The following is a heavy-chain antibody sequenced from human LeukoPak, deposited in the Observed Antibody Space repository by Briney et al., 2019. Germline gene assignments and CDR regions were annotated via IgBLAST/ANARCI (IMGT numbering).Heavy chain of an antibody. CDR2: IDSSTSHI. CDR1: GFTFDDYA. Sequence: GESLRLSCAASGFTFDDYAMHWVRQAPGKGLEWVSSIDSSTSHIYYADSVKGRFTISRDNAKNSLYLQMNSLRAEDTALYYCARAAAGYGTSRIDYRGQGTLVTVSS. J-gene: IGHJ4*02. V-gene: IGHV3-21*01. CDR3: ARAAAGYGTSRIDY. D-gene: IGHD6-13*01.